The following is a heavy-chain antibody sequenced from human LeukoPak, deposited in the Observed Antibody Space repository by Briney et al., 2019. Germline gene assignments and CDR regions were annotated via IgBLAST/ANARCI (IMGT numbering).Heavy chain of an antibody. CDR2: IYYSGST. D-gene: IGHD3-3*01. V-gene: IGHV4-59*01. J-gene: IGHJ4*02. CDR1: GGSISSYY. CDR3: ARVKVWSEIIIGVGYYFDY. Sequence: SETLSLTCTVSGGSISSYYWSWIRQPPGKGLEWIGYIYYSGSTSYNPSLKSRVTISVDTSKNQFSLKLSSVTAADTGVYYCARVKVWSEIIIGVGYYFDYWGQGTLVTVSS.